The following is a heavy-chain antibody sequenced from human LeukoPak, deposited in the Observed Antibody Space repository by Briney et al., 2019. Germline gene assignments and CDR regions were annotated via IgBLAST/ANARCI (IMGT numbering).Heavy chain of an antibody. J-gene: IGHJ4*02. V-gene: IGHV4-59*08. Sequence: SETLSLTCTVSGGSISSYYWSWLRQPPGKGLEWIGYIYYSGTNNYNPSLRSRVTISVDTSKTQFSLKLSSVTAADTAVYYCARHASHSSWVDYWGQGTLVTVSS. CDR3: ARHASHSSWVDY. CDR2: IYYSGTN. CDR1: GGSISSYY. D-gene: IGHD6-13*01.